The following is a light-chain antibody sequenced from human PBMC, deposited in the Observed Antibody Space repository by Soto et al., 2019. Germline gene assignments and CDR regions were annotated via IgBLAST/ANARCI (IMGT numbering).Light chain of an antibody. V-gene: IGLV1-51*01. CDR1: SSNIGNNY. Sequence: QSVLTQPPSVSAAPGQKVTISCSGSSSNIGNNYVSWYQQLPGTAPKLLIYDNNKRPSGIPDRFSGSKSSTSATLDITGLQTGDEADYYCGTWDNSLSAGAFGGGTQLTVL. CDR3: GTWDNSLSAGA. CDR2: DNN. J-gene: IGLJ2*01.